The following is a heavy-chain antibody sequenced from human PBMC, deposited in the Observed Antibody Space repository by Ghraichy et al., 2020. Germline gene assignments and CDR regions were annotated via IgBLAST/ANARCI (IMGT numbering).Heavy chain of an antibody. D-gene: IGHD2-15*01. CDR2: IYYSGST. V-gene: IGHV4-31*01. CDR1: GGSISSGGYY. CDR3: ARVRAGPLGYCSGGSCSTMLYYYYMDV. J-gene: IGHJ6*03. Sequence: SETLSLTCTVSGGSISSGGYYWSWIRQHPGKGLEWIGYIYYSGSTYYNPSLKSLVTISVDTSKNQFSLKLSPVTAADTAVYYCARVRAGPLGYCSGGSCSTMLYYYYMDVWGKGTTVTVSS.